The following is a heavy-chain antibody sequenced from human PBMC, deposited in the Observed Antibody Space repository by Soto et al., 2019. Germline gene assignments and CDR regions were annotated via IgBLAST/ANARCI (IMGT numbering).Heavy chain of an antibody. CDR3: AREPVSFGELLLDY. CDR1: AYTFTIYG. V-gene: IGHV1-18*01. D-gene: IGHD3-10*01. J-gene: IGHJ4*02. Sequence: ASVKDSRKASAYTFTIYGISRVRQAPGQGLEWMGWISAYNGNTNYSQMLQGRVTMTTDTSTSTAYMELRSLRSDDTAVYYCAREPVSFGELLLDYWGQGTLVTVSS. CDR2: ISAYNGNT.